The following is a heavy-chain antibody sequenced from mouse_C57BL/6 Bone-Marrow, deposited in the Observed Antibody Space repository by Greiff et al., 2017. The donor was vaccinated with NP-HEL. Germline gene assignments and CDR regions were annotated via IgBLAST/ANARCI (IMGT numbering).Heavy chain of an antibody. CDR2: ISYDGSN. CDR1: GYSITSGYY. CDR3: ARADYGNYDWYFDV. J-gene: IGHJ1*03. V-gene: IGHV3-6*01. D-gene: IGHD2-1*01. Sequence: ESGPGLVKPSQSLSLTCSVTGYSITSGYYWNWIRQFPGNKLEWMGYISYDGSNNYNPSLKNRISITRDTSKNQFFLKLNSVTTEDTATYYCARADYGNYDWYFDVWGTGTTVTVSS.